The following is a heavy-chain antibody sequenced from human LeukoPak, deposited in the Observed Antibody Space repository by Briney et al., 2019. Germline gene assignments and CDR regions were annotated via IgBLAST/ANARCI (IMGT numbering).Heavy chain of an antibody. J-gene: IGHJ4*02. CDR2: IKQAGSEN. CDR1: GFIFSSYW. D-gene: IGHD3-16*01. CDR3: ARVRRDYYFDH. Sequence: GGSLRLSCAASGFIFSSYWRTWVRQAPGQGLEWVANIKQAGSENSYVDSVKGRFTISRDNGKNSLYLQINSLRAEDTAVYYCARVRRDYYFDHWGQGTLVTVSS. V-gene: IGHV3-7*01.